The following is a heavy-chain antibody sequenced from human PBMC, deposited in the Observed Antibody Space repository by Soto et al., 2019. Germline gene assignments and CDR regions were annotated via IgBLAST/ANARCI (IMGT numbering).Heavy chain of an antibody. CDR2: TYYRSKWYN. CDR1: GDSVSSNSAA. V-gene: IGHV6-1*01. Sequence: SQTLSLTCAISGDSVSSNSAAWNWIRQSPSRGLEWLGRTYYRSKWYNDYAVSVKSRITINPDTSKNQFSLQLNSVTPEDTAVYYCARGKYSSSARGYYYYMDFWGKGTTVTVSS. D-gene: IGHD6-6*01. CDR3: ARGKYSSSARGYYYYMDF. J-gene: IGHJ6*03.